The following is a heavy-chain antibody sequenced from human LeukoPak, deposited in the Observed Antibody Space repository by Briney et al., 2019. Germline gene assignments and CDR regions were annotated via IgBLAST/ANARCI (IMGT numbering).Heavy chain of an antibody. CDR2: ISSSGDTK. J-gene: IGHJ4*02. CDR1: GFTFSNFE. CDR3: ARDEDGYSYGYAH. Sequence: TGGSLRLSCAASGFTFSNFEMNWVRQAPGKGLEWVSHISSSGDTKYYADSVKGRFTISRDNAKHSVYLQMNSLRAEDTAVYYCARDEDGYSYGYAHWGQGTLVTVSS. V-gene: IGHV3-48*03. D-gene: IGHD5-18*01.